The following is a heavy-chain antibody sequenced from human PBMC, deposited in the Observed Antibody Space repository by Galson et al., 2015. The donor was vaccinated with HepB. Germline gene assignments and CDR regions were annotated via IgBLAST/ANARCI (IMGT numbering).Heavy chain of an antibody. Sequence: ETLSLTCSVSGVSIRNNRYYWGWIRQPPGKGLEWLGNIYYTENTYYNPSLNGRLTVSQDKSKNHFSLNLRSVTAADTAVYYCARAADDSRTYLWSDWGQGTLVTVSS. J-gene: IGHJ4*02. CDR2: IYYTENT. CDR1: GVSIRNNRYY. D-gene: IGHD2-21*01. CDR3: ARAADDSRTYLWSD. V-gene: IGHV4-39*02.